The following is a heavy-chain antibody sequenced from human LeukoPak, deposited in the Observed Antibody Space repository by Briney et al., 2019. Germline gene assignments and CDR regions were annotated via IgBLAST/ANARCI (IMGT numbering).Heavy chain of an antibody. D-gene: IGHD6-19*01. CDR1: GFTFSSYA. Sequence: GGSLGPSCAASGFTFSSYAMHWVRQAPGKGLEWVAVISYDGSNKYYADSVKGRFTISRDNSKNTLYLQMNSLRAEDTAVYYCARGLGGWTVFDYWGQGTLVTVSS. CDR3: ARGLGGWTVFDY. J-gene: IGHJ4*02. CDR2: ISYDGSNK. V-gene: IGHV3-30*01.